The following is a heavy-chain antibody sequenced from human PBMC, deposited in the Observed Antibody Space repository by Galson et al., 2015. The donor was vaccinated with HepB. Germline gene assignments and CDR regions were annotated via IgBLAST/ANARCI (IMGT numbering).Heavy chain of an antibody. Sequence: SLRLSCAASGFTFSSYWISWVRQAPGKGLEWVANIKQDGSEKYYVDSVKGRFTISRDNAKNSLYLQMNSLRAEDTAVYYCARDISDSSGYEDAFDIWGQGTMVTVSS. J-gene: IGHJ3*02. V-gene: IGHV3-7*03. CDR2: IKQDGSEK. CDR1: GFTFSSYW. CDR3: ARDISDSSGYEDAFDI. D-gene: IGHD3-22*01.